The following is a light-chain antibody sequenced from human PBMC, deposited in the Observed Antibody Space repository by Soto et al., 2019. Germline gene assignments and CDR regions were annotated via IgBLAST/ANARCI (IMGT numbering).Light chain of an antibody. CDR2: DAS. J-gene: IGKJ4*01. V-gene: IGKV1-5*01. Sequence: IQMTQSPSTLSASVGDRVTITCRATHTINTWLAWYQQKPGKAPNLLIYDASSLESGVPSRFSGSGSGTEFTLTISSLQPDDFATYYCQHYNTYPLTFGGGTKVEIK. CDR1: HTINTW. CDR3: QHYNTYPLT.